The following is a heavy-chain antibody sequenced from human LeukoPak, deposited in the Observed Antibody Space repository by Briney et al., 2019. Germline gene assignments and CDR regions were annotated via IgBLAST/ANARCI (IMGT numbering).Heavy chain of an antibody. J-gene: IGHJ5*02. CDR3: ATDGAGFDT. CDR1: GFTFNDYY. Sequence: GGSLGLSCAASGFTFNDYYMSWIRQAPGKGLEWLSYINIGGTNTHYADSVKGRFTISRDNAKKSLYLEMNNLRAEDTAVYYCATDGAGFDTWGQGVLVTVS. CDR2: INIGGTNT. V-gene: IGHV3-11*01.